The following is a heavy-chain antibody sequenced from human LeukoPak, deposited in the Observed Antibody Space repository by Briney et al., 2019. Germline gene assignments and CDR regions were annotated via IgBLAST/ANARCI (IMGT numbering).Heavy chain of an antibody. D-gene: IGHD1-26*01. CDR2: INPNSGGT. Sequence: ASVKVSCKASGYTXTGYYMHGVRQAPGQGLEWMGWINPNSGGTNSAQKFQGRVTMTRDTSISTAYMELSSLRSDDTAVYYCARVVGATKTNVDAFDIWGQGTMVTVSS. CDR3: ARVVGATKTNVDAFDI. V-gene: IGHV1-2*02. CDR1: GYTXTGYY. J-gene: IGHJ3*02.